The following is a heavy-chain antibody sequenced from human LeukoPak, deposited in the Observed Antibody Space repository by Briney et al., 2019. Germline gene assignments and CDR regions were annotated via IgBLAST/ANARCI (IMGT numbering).Heavy chain of an antibody. J-gene: IGHJ5*02. Sequence: GGSLRLSCAASGFTFSSYSMNWVRQAPGKGLEWVSSISSSSSYIYYADSVKGRFTISRDNAKSSLYLQMNSLRAEDTAVYYCARDASIAAAGTVGWFDPWGQGTLVTVSS. D-gene: IGHD6-13*01. CDR2: ISSSSSYI. V-gene: IGHV3-21*01. CDR1: GFTFSSYS. CDR3: ARDASIAAAGTVGWFDP.